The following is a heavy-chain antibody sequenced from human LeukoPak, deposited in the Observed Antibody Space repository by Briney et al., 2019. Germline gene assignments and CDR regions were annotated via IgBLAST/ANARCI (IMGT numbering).Heavy chain of an antibody. CDR2: IYYSGST. J-gene: IGHJ3*02. D-gene: IGHD1/OR15-1a*01. CDR1: GGSISSYY. CDR3: ARVLLGDAFDI. Sequence: SETLSLTCTVSGGSISSYYWSWIRQPPGKGLEWIGYIYYSGSTNYNPSLKSRDTISVDTSKNQFSLKLSSVTAADTAVYYCARVLLGDAFDIWGQGTMVTVSS. V-gene: IGHV4-59*01.